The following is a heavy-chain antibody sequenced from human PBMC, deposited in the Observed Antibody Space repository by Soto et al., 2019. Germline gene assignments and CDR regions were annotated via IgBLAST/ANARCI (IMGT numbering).Heavy chain of an antibody. CDR3: AREYKWKPLQEYYYGMDV. D-gene: IGHD1-26*01. V-gene: IGHV1-3*01. CDR1: GYTFTSYA. Sequence: GASVKVSSKASGYTFTSYAMHLGRQAPGQKPEWMGWINAGNGNTKYSQKFQGRVTITRDTSASTAYMELSSLRSEDTAVYSCAREYKWKPLQEYYYGMDVWGQGTTVTVSS. J-gene: IGHJ6*02. CDR2: INAGNGNT.